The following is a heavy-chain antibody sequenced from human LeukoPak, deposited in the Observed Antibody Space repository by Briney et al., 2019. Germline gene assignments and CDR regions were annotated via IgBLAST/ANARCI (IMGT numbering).Heavy chain of an antibody. CDR3: AIDSSGRPYYFDF. CDR1: GGSISDYY. D-gene: IGHD6-19*01. J-gene: IGHJ4*02. V-gene: IGHV4-59*01. Sequence: SETLSLTCTDSGGSISDYYWSWIRQPPGKGLEWIGYIYYSGSTNYNPSLQSRVTISLDRSNNQFSLKLNSVTAADTAVYYCAIDSSGRPYYFDFWGQGTLVTVSS. CDR2: IYYSGST.